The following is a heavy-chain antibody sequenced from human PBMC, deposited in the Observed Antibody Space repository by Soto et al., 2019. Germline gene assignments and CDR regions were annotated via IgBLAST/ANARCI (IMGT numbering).Heavy chain of an antibody. CDR3: ARDRYSSSWYLLDY. CDR2: ISSSSSTI. D-gene: IGHD6-13*01. Sequence: EVQLVESGGGLVQPGGSLRLSCAASGFTFSSYSMNWVRQAPGKGLEWVSYISSSSSTIYYADSVQGRFTISRDNAKNSLYLQMNSLRDEDTAVYYCARDRYSSSWYLLDYWGQGTLVTVSS. V-gene: IGHV3-48*02. J-gene: IGHJ4*02. CDR1: GFTFSSYS.